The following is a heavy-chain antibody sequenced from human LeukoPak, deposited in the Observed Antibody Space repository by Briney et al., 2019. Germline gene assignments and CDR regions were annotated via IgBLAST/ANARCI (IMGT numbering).Heavy chain of an antibody. D-gene: IGHD2-21*02. Sequence: SETLSLTCTVSGYSISSGYYWGWIRQPPGKGLEWIGSIYHSGSTYYNPSLKSRVTISVDTSKNQFSLKLSSVTAADTAVYYCARDCGGDCSDAFDIWGQGTMVTVSS. J-gene: IGHJ3*02. CDR2: IYHSGST. V-gene: IGHV4-38-2*02. CDR3: ARDCGGDCSDAFDI. CDR1: GYSISSGYY.